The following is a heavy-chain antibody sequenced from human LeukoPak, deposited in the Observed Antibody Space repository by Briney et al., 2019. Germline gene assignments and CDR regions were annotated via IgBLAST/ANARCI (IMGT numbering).Heavy chain of an antibody. Sequence: GGSLRLSCAASGFTFSSYSMNWVRQAPGKGLEWVSSISSSSSYIYYADSVKGRFTISRDNAKNSLYLQMNSLRAEDTAVYYCARDRGDFWGGIDYWGQGTLVTVSS. J-gene: IGHJ4*02. V-gene: IGHV3-21*01. D-gene: IGHD3-3*01. CDR3: ARDRGDFWGGIDY. CDR2: ISSSSSYI. CDR1: GFTFSSYS.